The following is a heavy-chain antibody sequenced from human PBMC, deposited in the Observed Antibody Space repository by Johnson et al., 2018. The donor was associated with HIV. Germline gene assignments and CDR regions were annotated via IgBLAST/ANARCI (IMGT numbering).Heavy chain of an antibody. Sequence: EVQLVESGGGLVKPGGSLRLSCAASGFTFSSYAMSWVRQAPGKGLEWVSVIYSDGSTYYADSVKGRFTISSDNSKNTLYLQMNSLRAEDTAVYYCARDKGIAAAATDDAFDIWGQGTMVTVSS. CDR1: GFTFSSYA. CDR3: ARDKGIAAAATDDAFDI. CDR2: IYSDGST. J-gene: IGHJ3*02. D-gene: IGHD6-13*01. V-gene: IGHV3-66*01.